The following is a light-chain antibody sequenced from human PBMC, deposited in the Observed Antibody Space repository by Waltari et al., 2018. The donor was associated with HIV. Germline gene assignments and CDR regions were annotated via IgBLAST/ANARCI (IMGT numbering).Light chain of an antibody. V-gene: IGKV3-15*01. CDR3: HQYNKWPRGT. CDR2: GAS. CDR1: QSVGSY. J-gene: IGKJ4*01. Sequence: VMTQSPATVSVSPGASQSVGSYLAWYQQKPGQAPRLLIYGASTRATGIPTRFSGSGSGTEFTLTISSLKSEDFAVYYCHQYNKWPRGTFGGGTKVEV.